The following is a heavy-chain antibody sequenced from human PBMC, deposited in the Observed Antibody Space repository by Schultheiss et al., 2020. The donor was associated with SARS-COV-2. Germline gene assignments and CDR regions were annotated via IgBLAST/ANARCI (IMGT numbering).Heavy chain of an antibody. CDR1: GFTFSSYA. CDR2: IKQDGSEK. V-gene: IGHV3-7*01. J-gene: IGHJ4*02. D-gene: IGHD3-22*01. CDR3: ARDLPKMYYYDSSGYPSLDY. Sequence: GGSLRLSCAASGFTFSSYAMHWVRQAPGKGLEWVANIKQDGSEKYYVDSVKGRFTISRDNAKNSLYLQMNSLRDEDTAVYYCARDLPKMYYYDSSGYPSLDYWGQGTLVTVSS.